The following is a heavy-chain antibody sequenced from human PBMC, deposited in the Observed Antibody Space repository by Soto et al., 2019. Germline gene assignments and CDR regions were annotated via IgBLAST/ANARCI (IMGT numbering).Heavy chain of an antibody. CDR1: DGSISPNY. CDR3: ARLGAYDQALDS. D-gene: IGHD3-16*01. J-gene: IGHJ4*02. V-gene: IGHV4-59*08. Sequence: QVQLQESGPGLVKPSETLSLRCTVSDGSISPNYWTWIRQPPGKGLEWIGYVYYAGTTTYNPSLKSRVSISVDTSKNEVSLKLTSVTAADTAVYYCARLGAYDQALDSWGQGTLVTVSS. CDR2: VYYAGTT.